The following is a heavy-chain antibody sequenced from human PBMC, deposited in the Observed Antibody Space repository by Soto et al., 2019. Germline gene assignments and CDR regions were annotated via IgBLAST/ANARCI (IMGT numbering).Heavy chain of an antibody. D-gene: IGHD4-17*01. J-gene: IGHJ2*01. CDR2: VDTGGST. Sequence: EVQLLETGGGLIQPGGSLRLSCAASGFTVSVNYMSWVRQAPGKGLGWVSVVDTGGSTYYADSVKGRFTISRDNSKNTLYLQMNSLRAEDTAVYYCARGGTYGDYANYWYFDLWGRGTLVTVSS. CDR1: GFTVSVNY. CDR3: ARGGTYGDYANYWYFDL. V-gene: IGHV3-53*02.